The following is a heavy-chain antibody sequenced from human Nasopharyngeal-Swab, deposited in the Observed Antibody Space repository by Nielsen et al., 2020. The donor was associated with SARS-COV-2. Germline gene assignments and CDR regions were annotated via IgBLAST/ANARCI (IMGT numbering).Heavy chain of an antibody. V-gene: IGHV4-39*01. Sequence: SETLSLTCTVSGGSISTSSYYWGWIRQPPGKGLERIGSIYYSGSTYYNPSLKSRVTISVDTSKNQFSLKLSSVSAADTAVYYCARSHSGSYFAGASVVGYRRWGQGTLVTVSS. CDR1: GGSISTSSYY. CDR2: IYYSGST. CDR3: ARSHSGSYFAGASVVGYRR. J-gene: IGHJ4*02. D-gene: IGHD1-26*01.